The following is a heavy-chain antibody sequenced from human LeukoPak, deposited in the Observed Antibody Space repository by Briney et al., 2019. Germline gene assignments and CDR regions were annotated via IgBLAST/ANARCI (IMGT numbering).Heavy chain of an antibody. D-gene: IGHD2-15*01. V-gene: IGHV3-66*01. CDR3: AKVVVPQSYYYYYMDV. CDR2: IYSRGST. J-gene: IGHJ6*03. Sequence: PGGSLRLSCAASGLSVSDNYMTWVRQAPGKGLEWVSLIYSRGSTYYADSVKGRFTISRDNSKNMLYLQMNSLRAEDTAVYYCAKVVVPQSYYYYYMDVWGKGTTVTISS. CDR1: GLSVSDNY.